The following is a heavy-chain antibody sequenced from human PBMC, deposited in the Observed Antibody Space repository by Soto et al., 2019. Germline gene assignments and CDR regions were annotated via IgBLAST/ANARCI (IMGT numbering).Heavy chain of an antibody. J-gene: IGHJ4*02. V-gene: IGHV4-34*01. CDR3: ARSQGAYFYDSSGFYLDY. CDR2: INHSGTT. CDR1: GGSLSGYY. D-gene: IGHD3-22*01. Sequence: PSETLSLTCAVYGGSLSGYYWSWVRQPPGKGLGWMGEINHSGTTNYNPSLKSRVTISVDTSKTHFSLRLSSVTAADTAVYYCARSQGAYFYDSSGFYLDYWGQGTLVTVS.